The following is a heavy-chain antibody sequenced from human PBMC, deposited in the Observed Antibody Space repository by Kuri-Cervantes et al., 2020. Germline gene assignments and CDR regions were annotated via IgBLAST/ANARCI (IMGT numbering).Heavy chain of an antibody. J-gene: IGHJ6*03. Sequence: ASVKVSCKASGYTFTGYYMHWVRQAPGQGLEWMGWINPNSGGTNYAQKFQGRVTMTRDTSISTAYMELSRLRSDDTAVYYCARVRSAFSFYYYMDVWGTGTTVTVSS. CDR2: INPNSGGT. V-gene: IGHV1-2*02. CDR3: ARVRSAFSFYYYMDV. D-gene: IGHD2-15*01. CDR1: GYTFTGYY.